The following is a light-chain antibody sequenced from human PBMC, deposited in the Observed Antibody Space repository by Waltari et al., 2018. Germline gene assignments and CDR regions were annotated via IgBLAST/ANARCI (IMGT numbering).Light chain of an antibody. Sequence: SYELTQPPSVSVSPGQTARISCSGNTLSKHYSYWYQQKPGQDPVLVMYKDSERPSGIPERFSGSSSGTTVTLTISGVQAEDEADYYCQSADTSETYFFGTGTKVTVL. CDR1: TLSKHY. CDR2: KDS. V-gene: IGLV3-25*03. J-gene: IGLJ1*01. CDR3: QSADTSETYF.